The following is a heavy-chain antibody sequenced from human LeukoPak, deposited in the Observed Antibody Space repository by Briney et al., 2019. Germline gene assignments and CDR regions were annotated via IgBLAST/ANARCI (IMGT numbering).Heavy chain of an antibody. Sequence: GGSLRLSCVGSEFRFSAFWMSWVRQAPGKGLEWVANINQDGSTKYYVGSEKGRFTISRDNAKNSLYLQMNTLRVEDTAVFYCARGRFSYDSTGYSSFYYWGQGTLVTVSS. CDR3: ARGRFSYDSTGYSSFYY. D-gene: IGHD3-22*01. CDR1: EFRFSAFW. J-gene: IGHJ4*02. V-gene: IGHV3-7*01. CDR2: INQDGSTK.